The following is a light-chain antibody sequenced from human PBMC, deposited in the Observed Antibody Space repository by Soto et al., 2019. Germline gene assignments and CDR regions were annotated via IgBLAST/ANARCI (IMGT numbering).Light chain of an antibody. CDR3: HQYGDSPT. CDR2: GAS. CDR1: QSVVSDY. Sequence: EIVLTQSPGTLSLSPGERATLSCKASQSVVSDYLAWYQQKPGQAPRLLIYGASTRATGIPDRFSGSGSGTDFTLTISRLEPEGFAVYYCHQYGDSPTFGQGTKVEI. V-gene: IGKV3-20*01. J-gene: IGKJ1*01.